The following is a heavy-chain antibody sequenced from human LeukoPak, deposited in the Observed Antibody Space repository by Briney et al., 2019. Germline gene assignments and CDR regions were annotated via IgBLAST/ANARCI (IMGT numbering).Heavy chain of an antibody. CDR1: GYTFTSYY. V-gene: IGHV1-46*01. CDR3: ARGRMRRTATGTAVLVFDY. D-gene: IGHD1-1*01. Sequence: ASVKVSCKASGYTFTSYYMHWVRQAPGQGLEWMGIINPSGGSTSYAQKFQGRVTMTRDMSTSTVYMELSSLRSEDTAVYYCARGRMRRTATGTAVLVFDYWGQGTLVTVSS. J-gene: IGHJ4*02. CDR2: INPSGGST.